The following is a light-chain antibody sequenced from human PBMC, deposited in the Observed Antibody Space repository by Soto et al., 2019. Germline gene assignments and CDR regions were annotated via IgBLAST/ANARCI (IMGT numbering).Light chain of an antibody. J-gene: IGKJ3*01. V-gene: IGKV2-28*01. CDR2: LGS. CDR1: QSLLHSNGYNY. Sequence: DIVMTQSPLSLPVNPGEPASISCRSSQSLLHSNGYNYLHWYVQKPGQSPQLLIYLGSNRASGVPDRFSGSGSGTDFTLKISRVEAEDVGVYYCMQALQTPFTFGPGTKVDIK. CDR3: MQALQTPFT.